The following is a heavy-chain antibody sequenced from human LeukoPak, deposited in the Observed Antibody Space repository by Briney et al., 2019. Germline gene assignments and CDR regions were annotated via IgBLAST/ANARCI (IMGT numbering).Heavy chain of an antibody. Sequence: GGSLRLSCAASAFSFSKFALIWVRQAPGKGLEWVSAITANGGYTLYADAVKGRFTVSRDNSKDTLYLQMNSLRAEDTAVYYCARRVDYWGQGTLVTVSS. J-gene: IGHJ4*02. CDR3: ARRVDY. CDR1: AFSFSKFA. V-gene: IGHV3-23*01. CDR2: ITANGGYT.